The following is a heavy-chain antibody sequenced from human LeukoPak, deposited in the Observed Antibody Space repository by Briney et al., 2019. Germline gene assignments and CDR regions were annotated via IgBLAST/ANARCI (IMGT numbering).Heavy chain of an antibody. Sequence: RTSETLSLTCAVSGVSISSGHWWSWVRQPPGQGLEWIGEIYHSGSTNCNASLKSRVTISVDTSKNQFSLKVNSVTVADTAVYYCVTSIDLAGWGGFDVWGQGRMVTVSS. J-gene: IGHJ3*01. D-gene: IGHD1-26*01. CDR3: VTSIDLAGWGGFDV. CDR2: IYHSGST. CDR1: GVSISSGHW. V-gene: IGHV4-4*02.